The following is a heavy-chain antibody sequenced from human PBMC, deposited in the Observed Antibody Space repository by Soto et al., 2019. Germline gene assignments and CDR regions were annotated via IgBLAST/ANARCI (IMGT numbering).Heavy chain of an antibody. J-gene: IGHJ4*02. CDR2: INTDGSST. V-gene: IGHV3-74*01. CDR3: AKRVVDTFGLSY. D-gene: IGHD2-2*01. Sequence: EVQLVESGGGLVQPGGSLRLSCAVSGFTFSSFWMHWVRQAPGEGLVWVSRINTDGSSTSYADSVKGRFTISRDNAKNTLYLQMNSLRVEDTAMYYWAKRVVDTFGLSYWGQGTLVTVSS. CDR1: GFTFSSFW.